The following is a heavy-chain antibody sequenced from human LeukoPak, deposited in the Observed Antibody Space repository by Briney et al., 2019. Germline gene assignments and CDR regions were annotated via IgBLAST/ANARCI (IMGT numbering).Heavy chain of an antibody. CDR1: GFTFSSYS. V-gene: IGHV3-21*01. J-gene: IGHJ4*02. CDR2: ISSSSSYI. CDR3: ASYCRGGSCYSADFDY. Sequence: PGGSLRLSCEASGFTFSSYSMNWVRQAPGKGLEWVSSISSSSSYIYYADSVKGRFTISRDNAKNSLYLQMNSLRAEDTAVYYCASYCRGGSCYSADFDYWGQGTLVTVSS. D-gene: IGHD2-15*01.